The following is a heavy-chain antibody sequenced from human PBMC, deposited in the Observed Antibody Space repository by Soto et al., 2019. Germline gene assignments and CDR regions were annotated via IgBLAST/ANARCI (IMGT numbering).Heavy chain of an antibody. Sequence: EVQLLESGGGLVQPGESLRLSCAASGFTFSSYAMSWVRQAPVQGLEWVSVISGSDDSTYYADSVKGRFTISRDNSKNTLYLQMNSLRAEDTAVYYCAKRSSSSTFDYWGQGTLVTVSS. CDR2: ISGSDDST. J-gene: IGHJ4*02. CDR1: GFTFSSYA. D-gene: IGHD6-6*01. CDR3: AKRSSSSTFDY. V-gene: IGHV3-23*01.